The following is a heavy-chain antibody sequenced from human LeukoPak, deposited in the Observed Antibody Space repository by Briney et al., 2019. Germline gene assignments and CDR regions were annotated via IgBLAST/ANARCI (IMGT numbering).Heavy chain of an antibody. V-gene: IGHV3-48*03. D-gene: IGHD3-22*01. CDR1: GFTFSSYE. Sequence: AGSLRLSCAASGFTFSSYEMNWNRQAPGKGLEWVTYISVSSSTKYQADSVKGRFTISRDNTKNSLYLQMNGLRAEDTDVYYCARENSGSYVFDIWGQGTMVTVSS. J-gene: IGHJ3*02. CDR2: ISVSSSTK. CDR3: ARENSGSYVFDI.